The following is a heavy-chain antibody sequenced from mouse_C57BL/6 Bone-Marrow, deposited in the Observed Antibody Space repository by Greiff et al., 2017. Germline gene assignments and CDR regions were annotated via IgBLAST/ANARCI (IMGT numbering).Heavy chain of an antibody. CDR3: ARGYYGSRSWDWFAY. J-gene: IGHJ3*01. Sequence: VQLQQSGAELARPGASVKMSCKASGYTFTSYTMHWVKQRPGQGLEWIGYINPSSGYTKYNQKFKDKATLTADKSSSTAYMQLSSLTSEDSAVYYCARGYYGSRSWDWFAYWGQGTLVTVSA. D-gene: IGHD1-1*01. CDR1: GYTFTSYT. CDR2: INPSSGYT. V-gene: IGHV1-4*01.